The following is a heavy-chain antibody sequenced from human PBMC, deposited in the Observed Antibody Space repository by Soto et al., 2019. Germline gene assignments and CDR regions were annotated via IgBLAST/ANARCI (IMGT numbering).Heavy chain of an antibody. J-gene: IGHJ4*02. Sequence: SETLSLTCTVSGGSISSGGYYWSWIRQHPGKGLEWIGYIYYSGGTYYNPSLKSRVTISVDTSKNQFSLKLSSVTAADTAVYYCARDPLGGNPYFDYWGQGTLVTVSS. V-gene: IGHV4-31*03. CDR2: IYYSGGT. CDR1: GGSISSGGYY. D-gene: IGHD3-16*01. CDR3: ARDPLGGNPYFDY.